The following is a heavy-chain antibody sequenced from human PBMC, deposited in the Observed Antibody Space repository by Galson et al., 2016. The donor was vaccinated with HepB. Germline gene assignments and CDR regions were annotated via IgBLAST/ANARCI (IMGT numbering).Heavy chain of an antibody. CDR2: FAPEEGTT. D-gene: IGHD3-3*01. Sequence: SVKVSCTVSGFPLTALSMHWVRQAPGKGLEWMAGFAPEEGTTLYAQKFQGRVTMTEDTSTDTVYMELTSLKSEDTAMYYCAAADLWNAYFVDSWGQGTLVTVSS. J-gene: IGHJ4*02. CDR3: AAADLWNAYFVDS. CDR1: GFPLTALS. V-gene: IGHV1-24*01.